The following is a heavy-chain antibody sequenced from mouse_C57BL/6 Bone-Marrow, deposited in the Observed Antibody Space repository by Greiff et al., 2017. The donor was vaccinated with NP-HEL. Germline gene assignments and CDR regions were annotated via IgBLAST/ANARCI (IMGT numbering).Heavy chain of an antibody. J-gene: IGHJ3*01. CDR1: GYAFSSYW. V-gene: IGHV1-80*01. D-gene: IGHD3-2*02. Sequence: VQLQQSGAELVKPGASVKISCKASGYAFSSYWMNWVKQRPGKGLEWIGQIYPGDGDTNYNGKFKGKATLTADKSSSTAYMQLSSLTSEDSAVYFCAKGQLRLPAWFAYWGQGTLVTVSA. CDR3: AKGQLRLPAWFAY. CDR2: IYPGDGDT.